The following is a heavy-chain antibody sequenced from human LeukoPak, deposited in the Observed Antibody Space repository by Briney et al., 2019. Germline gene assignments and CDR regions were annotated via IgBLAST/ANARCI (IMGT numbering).Heavy chain of an antibody. J-gene: IGHJ4*02. Sequence: VAPVKVSCKASGGTFSSYAISWVRQAPGQGLEWMGGIIPIFGTANYAQKFQGRVTITADESTSTAYMELSSLRSEDTAVYYCAREGSSGWRPYYFDYWGQGTLVTVSS. CDR2: IIPIFGTA. V-gene: IGHV1-69*13. CDR3: AREGSSGWRPYYFDY. CDR1: GGTFSSYA. D-gene: IGHD6-19*01.